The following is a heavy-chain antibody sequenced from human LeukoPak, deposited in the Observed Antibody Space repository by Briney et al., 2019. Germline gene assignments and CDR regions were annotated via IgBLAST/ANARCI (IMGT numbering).Heavy chain of an antibody. J-gene: IGHJ5*02. CDR2: INPNSGGT. CDR1: GYTFTGYY. CDR3: ARLRNYYDRSGYKQLWFDP. V-gene: IGHV1-2*02. Sequence: GASVKVSCKASGYTFTGYYMHWVRQAPGQGLEWMGWINPNSGGTNYAQKFQGRVTMTRDTSISTAYMELSRLRSDDTAVYYCARLRNYYDRSGYKQLWFDPWGQGTLVTVSS. D-gene: IGHD3-22*01.